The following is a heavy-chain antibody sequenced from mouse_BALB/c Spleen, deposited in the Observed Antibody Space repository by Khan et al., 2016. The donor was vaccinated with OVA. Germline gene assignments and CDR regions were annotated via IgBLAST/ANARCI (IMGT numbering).Heavy chain of an antibody. D-gene: IGHD1-1*01. CDR2: INPYNDGT. CDR3: ARKDYYDYWYFDV. V-gene: IGHV1S136*01. CDR1: GYTFTSYV. Sequence: VRLQQSGPELVKPGASVKMSCKASGYTFTSYVMHWVKQKPGQGLEWIGYINPYNDGTKSNQRFKGKATLTSDKSSSTANMEISSLTSEDSAVYYCARKDYYDYWYFDVWGAGTMVTVSS. J-gene: IGHJ1*01.